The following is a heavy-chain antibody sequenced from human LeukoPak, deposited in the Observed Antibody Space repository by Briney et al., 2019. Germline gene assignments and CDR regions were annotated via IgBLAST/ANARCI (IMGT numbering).Heavy chain of an antibody. CDR3: ARVSGTYDRWTDC. CDR1: GGSVSMGNYY. J-gene: IGHJ4*02. V-gene: IGHV4-61*01. CDR2: SYYSGST. Sequence: SETLSLTCSVSGGSVSMGNYYWSWIRQPPGKGLEWIGYSYYSGSTNYNPSLKSRVTISVDTSKNQFSLNLNSVTAADTAVYYCARVSGTYDRWTDCWGRGSLVGVCS. D-gene: IGHD1-26*01.